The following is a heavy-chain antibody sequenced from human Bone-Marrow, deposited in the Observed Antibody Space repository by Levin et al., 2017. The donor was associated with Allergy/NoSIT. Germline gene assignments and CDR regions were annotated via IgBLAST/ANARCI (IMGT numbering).Heavy chain of an antibody. Sequence: GGSLRLSCAASGFTFSNAWMMWVRQAPGKGLEWVGRVRSKTNGGTTEYAAPVRGRFTVSRDDSKSTLYLEMNSLKIEDTGVYYCATLISFDYWGLGTLVTVSS. CDR1: GFTFSNAW. CDR3: ATLISFDY. J-gene: IGHJ4*02. D-gene: IGHD3-10*01. V-gene: IGHV3-15*07. CDR2: VRSKTNGGTT.